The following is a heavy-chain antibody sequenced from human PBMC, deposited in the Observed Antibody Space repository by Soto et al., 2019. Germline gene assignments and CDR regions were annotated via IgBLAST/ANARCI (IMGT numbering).Heavy chain of an antibody. CDR3: ARVSAARPFFNYYYYMDV. CDR2: IYYSGST. D-gene: IGHD6-6*01. Sequence: SETLSLTCTVSGGSISSYYWSWIRQPPGKGLEWIGYIYYSGSTNYNPSLKSRVTISVDTSKNQFSLKLSSVTAADTAVYYCARVSAARPFFNYYYYMDVWGKGTTVTVS. V-gene: IGHV4-59*01. J-gene: IGHJ6*03. CDR1: GGSISSYY.